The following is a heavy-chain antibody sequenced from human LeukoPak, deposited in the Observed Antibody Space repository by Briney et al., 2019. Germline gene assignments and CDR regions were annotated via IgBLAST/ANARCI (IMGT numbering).Heavy chain of an antibody. Sequence: GASVKVSCKASGGTFSSSPITWVRQAPGQGLEWMGRIIPMLSIANYAQKFQGRVTITADKSTTTAYMELVSLRSEDTAVYCCAREYGNLTMVTIFDFWGQGTLVTVSS. CDR3: AREYGNLTMVTIFDF. J-gene: IGHJ4*02. CDR2: IIPMLSIA. CDR1: GGTFSSSP. V-gene: IGHV1-69*04. D-gene: IGHD4-17*01.